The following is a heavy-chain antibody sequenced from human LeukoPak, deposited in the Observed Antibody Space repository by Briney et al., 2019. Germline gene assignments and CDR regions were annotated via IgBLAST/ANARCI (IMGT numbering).Heavy chain of an antibody. CDR2: ISSSSSYI. J-gene: IGHJ4*02. D-gene: IGHD3-22*01. V-gene: IGHV3-21*01. CDR1: GFTFSSYS. Sequence: GGSLRLSCAASGFTFSSYSMNWVRQAPGKGLEWVSSISSSSSYIYYADSVKGRFTISRDNAKNSLYLQMNSLRAEDTAVYYCARDGIYSSSWYGYYDSSGYSSPFDYWGQGTLVTVSS. CDR3: ARDGIYSSSWYGYYDSSGYSSPFDY.